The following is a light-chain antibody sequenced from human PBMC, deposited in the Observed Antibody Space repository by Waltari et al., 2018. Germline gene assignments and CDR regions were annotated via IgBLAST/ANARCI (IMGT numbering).Light chain of an antibody. V-gene: IGKV3-20*01. Sequence: EIVLTQSPGTLSLSPGERATLSCRASQSIGIYLAWYQQKPSPAPRLLMYHASSRATGTPDRFSGSGSGTDFSLTISRLEPEDFAVYYCQKYESLPATFGQGTKVEIK. CDR3: QKYESLPAT. CDR2: HAS. CDR1: QSIGIY. J-gene: IGKJ1*01.